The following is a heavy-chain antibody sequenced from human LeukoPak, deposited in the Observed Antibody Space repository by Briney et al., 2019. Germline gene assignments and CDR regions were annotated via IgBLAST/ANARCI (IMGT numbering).Heavy chain of an antibody. D-gene: IGHD6-13*01. J-gene: IGHJ6*04. CDR3: ARGYSSSSGEYYYYYGMDV. Sequence: SETLSLTCSVSGGSISSYYWSWIRQPPGKGLEWIGYIYYSGSTNYNPSLKSRVTISVDTSKNQFSLKLSSVTAADTAVYYCARGYSSSSGEYYYYYGMDVWGKGTTVTVSS. CDR2: IYYSGST. CDR1: GGSISSYY. V-gene: IGHV4-59*01.